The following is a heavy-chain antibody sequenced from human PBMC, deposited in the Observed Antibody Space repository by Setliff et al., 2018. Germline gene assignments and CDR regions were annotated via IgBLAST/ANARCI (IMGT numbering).Heavy chain of an antibody. Sequence: LTCNVSGYSISSGYYWAWIRQPPGKGLEWIGSIYHSGDTYCNPSLKSRVTISVDTSKNQFSLKLSSVSAADTAVYYCAISAAGTGNVGHYYAMDVWGQGTTVTVSS. CDR1: GYSISSGYY. D-gene: IGHD6-13*01. J-gene: IGHJ6*02. V-gene: IGHV4-38-2*02. CDR2: IYHSGDT. CDR3: AISAAGTGNVGHYYAMDV.